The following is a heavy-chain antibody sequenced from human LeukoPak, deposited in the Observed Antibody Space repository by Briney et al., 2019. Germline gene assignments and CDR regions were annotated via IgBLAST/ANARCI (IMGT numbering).Heavy chain of an antibody. D-gene: IGHD5-12*01. Sequence: PGRSLRLSCAASGFTFSSYGMHWVRQAPGKGLEWVAVIWYDGSNKYYADSVKGRFTISRDNSKNTLYLQMNSLRAEDTAVYYCARDPRYSGYDNFDYWGQGTLVTVSS. CDR2: IWYDGSNK. CDR1: GFTFSSYG. J-gene: IGHJ4*02. V-gene: IGHV3-33*01. CDR3: ARDPRYSGYDNFDY.